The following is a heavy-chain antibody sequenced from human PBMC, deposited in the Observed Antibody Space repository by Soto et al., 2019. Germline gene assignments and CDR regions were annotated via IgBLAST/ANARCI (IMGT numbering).Heavy chain of an antibody. J-gene: IGHJ4*02. V-gene: IGHV4-61*01. D-gene: IGHD3-22*01. Sequence: SAETLSIACTVSGGSVMSESVYCFVMHKGPGRGLEWIGFIYHSGSTNYNPSLNSRVTISVDTSKNQFSLKLTSVTAADTAIYYCAGARYDNSGYYAETYPDYWGQGPLVTV. CDR3: AGARYDNSGYYAETYPDY. CDR2: IYHSGST. CDR1: GGSVMSESVY.